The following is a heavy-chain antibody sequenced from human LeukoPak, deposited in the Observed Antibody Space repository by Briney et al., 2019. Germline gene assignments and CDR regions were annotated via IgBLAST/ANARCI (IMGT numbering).Heavy chain of an antibody. V-gene: IGHV3-23*01. CDR3: AKDRGSRVAGTTPWFDP. CDR1: GFTSSSYA. CDR2: ISGSGGST. Sequence: GGSLRLSCAASGFTSSSYAMSWVRQAPGKGLEWVSAISGSGGSTYYADSVKGRFTISRDNSKNTLYLQMNSLRLEDTAVYYCAKDRGSRVAGTTPWFDPWGQGTLVIVSS. D-gene: IGHD1-1*01. J-gene: IGHJ5*02.